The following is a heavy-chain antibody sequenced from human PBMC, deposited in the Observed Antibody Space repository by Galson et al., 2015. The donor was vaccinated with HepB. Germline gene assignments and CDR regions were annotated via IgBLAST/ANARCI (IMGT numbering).Heavy chain of an antibody. CDR2: ISYDGSNT. V-gene: IGHV3-30*18. CDR1: GFTFSRYG. CDR3: AKDSGAGGYDFWSGANYYFDY. Sequence: SLRLSCAASGFTFSRYGMHWVRQAPGKGLEWVAVISYDGSNTYYADSGKGRFTISRDKSKNTLYLQMNSLRAEDTAVYYCAKDSGAGGYDFWSGANYYFDYWGQGTLVTVSS. D-gene: IGHD3-3*01. J-gene: IGHJ4*02.